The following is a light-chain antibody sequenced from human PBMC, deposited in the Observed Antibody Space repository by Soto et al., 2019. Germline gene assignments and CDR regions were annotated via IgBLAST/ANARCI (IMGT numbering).Light chain of an antibody. CDR1: QSVSSN. J-gene: IGKJ5*01. Sequence: DIVMTQSPATLSVSLGARATLSFRASQSVSSNLAWYQQKPGQAPRLLIYGASTRATGIPARFSGSGSGTEFTLTISSLQSEDFVVYYCQQYNNWPLTFGQGTRLEIK. CDR2: GAS. CDR3: QQYNNWPLT. V-gene: IGKV3-15*01.